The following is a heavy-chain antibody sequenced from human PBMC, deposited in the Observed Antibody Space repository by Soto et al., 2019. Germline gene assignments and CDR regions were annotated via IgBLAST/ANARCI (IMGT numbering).Heavy chain of an antibody. CDR1: GGTFSSYA. CDR2: IIPIFGTA. J-gene: IGHJ3*02. V-gene: IGHV1-69*13. Sequence: SVKVSCKASGGTFSSYAISWVRQAPGQGLEWMGGIIPIFGTANYAQKFQGRVTITADESTSTAYMELSSLRSEDTAVYYCASWSSSPDAFDIWGQGTMVTVSS. D-gene: IGHD6-6*01. CDR3: ASWSSSPDAFDI.